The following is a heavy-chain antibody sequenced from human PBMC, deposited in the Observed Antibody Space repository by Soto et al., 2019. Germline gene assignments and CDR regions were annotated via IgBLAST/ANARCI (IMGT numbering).Heavy chain of an antibody. CDR3: SRAGILTTPYYFDY. D-gene: IGHD2-21*01. CDR1: GGSISSYY. Sequence: SETLSLTCTVSGGSISSYYWSWIRQPPGKGLEWIGYIYYSVSTNYNPSLKSRVTISVDTSKNQFSLKLSSVTAEDTAVYYCSRAGILTTPYYFDYWGQGTLVTVSS. V-gene: IGHV4-59*08. CDR2: IYYSVST. J-gene: IGHJ4*01.